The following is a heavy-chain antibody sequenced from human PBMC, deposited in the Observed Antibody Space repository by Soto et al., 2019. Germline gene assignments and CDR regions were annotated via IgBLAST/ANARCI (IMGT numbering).Heavy chain of an antibody. CDR3: ARSHRRPTWYYDSSGSYFDY. CDR1: GFTFSSYS. V-gene: IGHV3-21*01. Sequence: EVQLVESGGGLVKPGGSLRLSCAASGFTFSSYSMHWVRQAPGKGLEWVSSISSSSSYIYYADSVKGRFTISRDNAKNALAMQLNCLRVEDTAVYDCARSHRRPTWYYDSSGSYFDYWGQGTLVTVSS. CDR2: ISSSSSYI. D-gene: IGHD3-22*01. J-gene: IGHJ4*02.